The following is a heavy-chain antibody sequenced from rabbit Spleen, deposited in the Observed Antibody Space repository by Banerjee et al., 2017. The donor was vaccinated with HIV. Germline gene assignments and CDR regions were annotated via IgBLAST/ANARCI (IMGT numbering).Heavy chain of an antibody. CDR3: ARNYYSYGGAGYAYVGFKL. J-gene: IGHJ4*01. D-gene: IGHD6-1*01. CDR1: GFTISSSDY. Sequence: QEQLEESGGGLVQPEGSLTLTCTASGFTISSSDYMCWVRQAPGKGLEWIGCIYVASGSTWYASWVNGRFTISRSTSLNTVDLKMTSLTAADTATYFCARNYYSYGGAGYAYVGFKLWGPGTLVTVS. CDR2: IYVASGST. V-gene: IGHV1S43*01.